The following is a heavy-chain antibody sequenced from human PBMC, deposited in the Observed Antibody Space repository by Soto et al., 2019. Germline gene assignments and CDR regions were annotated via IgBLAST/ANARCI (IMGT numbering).Heavy chain of an antibody. CDR2: IYWDDDK. J-gene: IGHJ1*01. CDR3: AHFEPTYYYDRFDEYFQH. Sequence: QITLKESGPTLVKPTQTLTLTCTFSGFSLSTSGVGVGWIRQPPGKALEWLALIYWDDDKSYSPSLKSRLTITKDTSKTQVVLTITNMDPVDTATYYRAHFEPTYYYDRFDEYFQHWGQGTLVTVSS. V-gene: IGHV2-5*02. D-gene: IGHD3-22*01. CDR1: GFSLSTSGVG.